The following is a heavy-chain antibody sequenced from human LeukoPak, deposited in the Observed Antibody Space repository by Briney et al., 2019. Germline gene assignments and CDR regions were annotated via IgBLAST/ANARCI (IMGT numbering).Heavy chain of an antibody. J-gene: IGHJ3*02. V-gene: IGHV3-66*02. D-gene: IGHD3-22*01. Sequence: GGSLRLSCAASGFTVSSNYMSWVRQAPGKGLEWVSSFYRGISTYYADSVTGRFTTSRDHSKNTVYLQMDSLRPEDTAVYYCARYYDSSGYTQGAFDIWGQGTMVTVS. CDR2: FYRGIST. CDR1: GFTVSSNY. CDR3: ARYYDSSGYTQGAFDI.